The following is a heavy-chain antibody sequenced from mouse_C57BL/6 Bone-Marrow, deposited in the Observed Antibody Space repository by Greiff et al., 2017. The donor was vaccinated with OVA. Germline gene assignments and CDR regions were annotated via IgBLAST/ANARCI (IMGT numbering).Heavy chain of an antibody. Sequence: EVTLMESGAELVRPGASVKLSCTASGFTIKDDYMHWVKQRPEQGLEWIGWIDPAIGDTEYASQLQGKATFTADTSYNTLYLQLSRLTSEDTAVNYGTTGGGKDDWGQGTTLTVSA. CDR3: TTGGGKDD. V-gene: IGHV14-4*01. CDR1: GFTIKDDY. D-gene: IGHD2-1*01. J-gene: IGHJ2*01. CDR2: IDPAIGDT.